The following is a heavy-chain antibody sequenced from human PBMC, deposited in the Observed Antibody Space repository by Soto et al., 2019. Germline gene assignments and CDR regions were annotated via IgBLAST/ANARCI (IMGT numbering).Heavy chain of an antibody. CDR3: ARDLDGLHDDNSGPYPRPG. D-gene: IGHD3-22*01. J-gene: IGHJ1*01. CDR2: IHSSGSI. CDR1: GGSISSDDYY. V-gene: IGHV4-30-4*01. Sequence: SETLSLTGAFAGGSISSDDYYWRWIRQAPGRGLEWIGYIHSSGSIYYNPSLKSRATMSIDTARNQFSLKVSSVTVADTAVYYCARDLDGLHDDNSGPYPRPGWGQGTLVTVSS.